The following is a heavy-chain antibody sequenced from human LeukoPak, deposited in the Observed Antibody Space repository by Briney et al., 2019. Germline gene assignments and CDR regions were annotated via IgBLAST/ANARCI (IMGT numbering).Heavy chain of an antibody. CDR3: AKNGGLRYFDWYLGY. CDR1: GFTFSSYG. J-gene: IGHJ4*02. V-gene: IGHV3-30*18. D-gene: IGHD3-9*01. CDR2: ISYDGSNK. Sequence: GRSLRLSCAASGFTFSSYGMHWVRQAPGKGLEWVAVISYDGSNKYYADSVKGRFTISRDNSKNTLYLQMNGLRAEDTAVYYCAKNGGLRYFDWYLGYWGQGTLVTVSS.